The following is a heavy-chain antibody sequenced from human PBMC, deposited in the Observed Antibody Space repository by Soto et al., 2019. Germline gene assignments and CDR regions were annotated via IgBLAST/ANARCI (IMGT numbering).Heavy chain of an antibody. CDR1: GFTFGDYA. Sequence: GGSLRLSCTASGFTFGDYAMSWFRQAPGKGLEWVGFIRSKAYGGTTEYAASVKGRFTISRDDSKSIAYLQMNSLKTEDTAVYYCTGSPGTAGPYGMDVWGQGTTVTVSS. D-gene: IGHD6-13*01. CDR2: IRSKAYGGTT. CDR3: TGSPGTAGPYGMDV. V-gene: IGHV3-49*03. J-gene: IGHJ6*02.